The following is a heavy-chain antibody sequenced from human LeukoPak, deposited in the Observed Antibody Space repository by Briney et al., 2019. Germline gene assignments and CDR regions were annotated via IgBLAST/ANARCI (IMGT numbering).Heavy chain of an antibody. CDR1: GYTFTSYG. V-gene: IGHV1-18*01. CDR3: ARDSLSHYYDSSGYGY. Sequence: ASVKVSCKASGYTFTSYGISWVRQAPGQGLEWMGWISAYNGNTNYAQKLQGRVTMTTDTSTSTAYMELRGLRSDDTAVYYCARDSLSHYYDSSGYGYWGQGTLVTVSS. J-gene: IGHJ4*02. D-gene: IGHD3-22*01. CDR2: ISAYNGNT.